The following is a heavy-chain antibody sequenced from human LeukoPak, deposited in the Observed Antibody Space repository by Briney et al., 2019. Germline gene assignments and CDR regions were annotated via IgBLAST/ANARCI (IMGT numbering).Heavy chain of an antibody. Sequence: GGSLRLSCAPSGFTFNNYGMHWVRQAPGKGLEWVAVIWNDGSNKYYADSVKGRFTISRDNSKNTLYLQMNSLRAEDTAVYYCAKDWERYNWNDVVDAFDIWGQGTMVTVSS. CDR3: AKDWERYNWNDVVDAFDI. CDR1: GFTFNNYG. V-gene: IGHV3-33*06. J-gene: IGHJ3*02. CDR2: IWNDGSNK. D-gene: IGHD1-20*01.